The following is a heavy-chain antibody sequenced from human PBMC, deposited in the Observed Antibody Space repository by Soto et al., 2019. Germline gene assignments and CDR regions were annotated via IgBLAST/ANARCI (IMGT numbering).Heavy chain of an antibody. Sequence: QVQLVESGGGVVQPGRSLRLSCAASGFIFRNYAMHWVRQVRPAPGKGLEWVAVISYDGSNQFYADSVKGRFTISRDDSKNTLYLQMNSLSADDTAVYYGARDDYSSTGRNSGFDYWGQGTLVTVSS. CDR2: ISYDGSNQ. V-gene: IGHV3-30-3*01. D-gene: IGHD3-22*01. J-gene: IGHJ4*02. CDR1: GFIFRNYA. CDR3: ARDDYSSTGRNSGFDY.